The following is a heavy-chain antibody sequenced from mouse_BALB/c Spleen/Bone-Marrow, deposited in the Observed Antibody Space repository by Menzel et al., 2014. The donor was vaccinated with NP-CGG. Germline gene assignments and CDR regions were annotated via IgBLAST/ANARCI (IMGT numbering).Heavy chain of an antibody. CDR2: IHPSNGRT. CDR3: ARGTARAMMDY. CDR1: GYTFTSYW. V-gene: IGHV1S81*02. Sequence: VQIQEDGTEMVKPGASVKLSCKASGYTFTSYWIHWVKQRPGQGLEWIGEIHPSNGRTNYSEKFKTKATLTVDKSSTTAHMQLRSLTSEDSAVYYCARGTARAMMDYWGQGTSVTVSS. J-gene: IGHJ4*01. D-gene: IGHD3-2*01.